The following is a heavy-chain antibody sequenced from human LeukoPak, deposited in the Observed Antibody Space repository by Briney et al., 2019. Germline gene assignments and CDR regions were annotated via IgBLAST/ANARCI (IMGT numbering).Heavy chain of an antibody. J-gene: IGHJ4*02. CDR1: GYTFTSYA. V-gene: IGHV3-30-3*01. CDR3: VRDKKWLLLDY. CDR2: ISFNGTNK. D-gene: IGHD3-22*01. Sequence: SCKASGYTFTSYAMHWVRQAPGKGLEWVAVISFNGTNKHYADPVKGRFTVSRDDSENTLYLQMNSLRPEDTAVYYCVRDKKWLLLDYWGQGTLVTVSS.